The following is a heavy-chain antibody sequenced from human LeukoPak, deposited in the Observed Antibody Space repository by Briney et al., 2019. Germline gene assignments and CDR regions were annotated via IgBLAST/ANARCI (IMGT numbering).Heavy chain of an antibody. CDR3: ARGIGYFDWLFLY. Sequence: PGGTLRLSCAASGFTFSSYAMSWVRQAPGKGLEWVSTINGGGVNTHYADSVGGRFTISRDTARNSLFLQMNSLRAEDTAVYYCARGIGYFDWLFLYWGQGTLLTVSS. CDR1: GFTFSSYA. D-gene: IGHD3-9*01. J-gene: IGHJ4*02. V-gene: IGHV3-23*01. CDR2: INGGGVNT.